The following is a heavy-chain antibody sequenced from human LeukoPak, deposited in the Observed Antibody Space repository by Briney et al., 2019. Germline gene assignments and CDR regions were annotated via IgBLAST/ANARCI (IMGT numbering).Heavy chain of an antibody. V-gene: IGHV3-21*01. J-gene: IGHJ4*02. D-gene: IGHD5-18*01. Sequence: GGSLRLSCAASGFTFSSYSMNWVRQAPGKGLEWVSSISSSSSYIYYADSVKGRFTISRDNAKNSLYLQMNSLRAEDTAVYYCARFGELWFFDYWGQGTLVTVSS. CDR3: ARFGELWFFDY. CDR2: ISSSSSYI. CDR1: GFTFSSYS.